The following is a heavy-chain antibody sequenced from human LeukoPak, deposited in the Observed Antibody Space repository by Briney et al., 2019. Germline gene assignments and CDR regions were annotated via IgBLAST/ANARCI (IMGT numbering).Heavy chain of an antibody. CDR1: GFTFSAYS. J-gene: IGHJ5*02. V-gene: IGHV3-48*02. Sequence: GGSLRLSCAASGFTFSAYSMNWLRQAPGKGLEWVSYISSSSSTIYYTDSAKGRFTISRDNAKNSLYLQMNSLRDEDTAVYYCARDYDNSGYYLNWFEPWGQGTLVTVSS. CDR2: ISSSSSTI. D-gene: IGHD3-22*01. CDR3: ARDYDNSGYYLNWFEP.